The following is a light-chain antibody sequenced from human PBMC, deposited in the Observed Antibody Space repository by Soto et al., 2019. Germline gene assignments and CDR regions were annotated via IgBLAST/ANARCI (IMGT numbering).Light chain of an antibody. CDR3: QQYYSSPRT. Sequence: EIVLTQSPGTLSLSPGERATLSCRASQSASSRSLAGYQQKPGQAPRLLISGASSRSADIPDRFSGSGSGTDFTLTITRLEPDDFAVYYGQQYYSSPRTFGQGTKVEIK. V-gene: IGKV3-20*01. CDR1: QSASSRS. J-gene: IGKJ1*01. CDR2: GAS.